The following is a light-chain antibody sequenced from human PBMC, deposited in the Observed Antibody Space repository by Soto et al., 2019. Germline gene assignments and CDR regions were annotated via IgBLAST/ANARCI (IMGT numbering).Light chain of an antibody. CDR1: QSVGTY. Sequence: EIVMTQSPATLSVSPGERATLSCRASQSVGTYLAWYQQKPGQAPRLLIFAASTRATGIPARFSGSGSGSEFTLTISSLQSEDFAVYSCQQYNNWPLDTFGGGTKVEIK. CDR3: QQYNNWPLDT. J-gene: IGKJ4*01. V-gene: IGKV3-15*01. CDR2: AAS.